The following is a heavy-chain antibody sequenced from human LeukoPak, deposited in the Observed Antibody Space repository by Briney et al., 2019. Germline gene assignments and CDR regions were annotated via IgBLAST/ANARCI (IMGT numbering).Heavy chain of an antibody. J-gene: IGHJ3*02. CDR1: GGSISSGSYY. CDR3: ARAPLTVKDAFDI. V-gene: IGHV4-61*02. D-gene: IGHD4-11*01. Sequence: SETLSLTCTVSGGSISSGSYYWSWIRQPAGKGLEWIGRIYTSGSTNYNPSLKSRVTISVDTSKNQFSLKLSSVTAADTAVYYCARAPLTVKDAFDIWGQGTMVTVSS. CDR2: IYTSGST.